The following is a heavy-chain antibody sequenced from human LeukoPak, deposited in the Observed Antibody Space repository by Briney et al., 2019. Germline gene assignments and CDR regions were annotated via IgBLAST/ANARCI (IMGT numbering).Heavy chain of an antibody. CDR2: INHSGST. Sequence: PSETLSLTCAVYGGSFSGYYWSWIRQPPGKGLEWIGEINHSGSTNYNPSLKSRVTISVDTSKNQFSLKLSSVTAADTAVYYCAKGSSWYSGFDPWGQGTLVTVSS. J-gene: IGHJ5*02. V-gene: IGHV4-34*01. D-gene: IGHD6-13*01. CDR1: GGSFSGYY. CDR3: AKGSSWYSGFDP.